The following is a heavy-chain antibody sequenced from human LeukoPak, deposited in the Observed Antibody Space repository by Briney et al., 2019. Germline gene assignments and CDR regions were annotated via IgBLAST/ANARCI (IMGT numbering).Heavy chain of an antibody. V-gene: IGHV3-21*01. CDR1: GFTFSSYG. J-gene: IGHJ4*02. Sequence: GGSLRLSCATSGFTFSSYGMNWVRQAPGKGLEWVSSISSSSSYIYYADSVKGRFTISRDNAKNSLYLQMNSLRAEDTAVYYCAVRRGIYYWGQGTLVTVSS. CDR3: AVRRGIYY. CDR2: ISSSSSYI.